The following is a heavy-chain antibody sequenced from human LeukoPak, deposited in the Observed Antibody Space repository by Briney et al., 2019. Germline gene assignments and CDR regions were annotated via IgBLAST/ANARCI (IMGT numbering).Heavy chain of an antibody. Sequence: PGRSLRLSCAGSGFMFRNYGMNWVRQAPGKGLEWVALISNDRSNKYYAESVKGRFTISRDNSKNTLYMQMNSLRAEDTTLYYCANNRYSGYDFPLDYWGQGTLVTVSS. D-gene: IGHD5-12*01. CDR2: ISNDRSNK. CDR3: ANNRYSGYDFPLDY. CDR1: GFMFRNYG. V-gene: IGHV3-30*18. J-gene: IGHJ4*02.